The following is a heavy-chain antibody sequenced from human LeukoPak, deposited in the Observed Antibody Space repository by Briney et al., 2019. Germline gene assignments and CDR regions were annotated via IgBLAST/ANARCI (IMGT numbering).Heavy chain of an antibody. CDR1: GGSISSSSYY. D-gene: IGHD3-10*01. Sequence: SETLSLTCIVSGGSISSSSYYWAWIRQPPGKGLEWIGSIFYSGTTFYNPSLKSRLTISVDTSKNQFSLRLSSVTAADTAVYYCARGRALWFGELGQGSDIDAFDIWGQGTMVTVSS. CDR2: IFYSGTT. J-gene: IGHJ3*02. CDR3: ARGRALWFGELGQGSDIDAFDI. V-gene: IGHV4-39*01.